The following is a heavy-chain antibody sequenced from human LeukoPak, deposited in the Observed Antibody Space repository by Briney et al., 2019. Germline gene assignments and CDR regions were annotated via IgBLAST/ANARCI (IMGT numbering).Heavy chain of an antibody. D-gene: IGHD4-17*01. Sequence: SETLSLTCTVSGYSISSGFYWGWIRQPPGKGLEWIGSIYHVGTTYYNPSLKSRLTISVDTSKNQFSLNLSSVTAADTAVYYCARVNYGDYFDYWGQGTLVTVSS. CDR3: ARVNYGDYFDY. CDR2: IYHVGTT. CDR1: GYSISSGFY. V-gene: IGHV4-38-2*02. J-gene: IGHJ4*02.